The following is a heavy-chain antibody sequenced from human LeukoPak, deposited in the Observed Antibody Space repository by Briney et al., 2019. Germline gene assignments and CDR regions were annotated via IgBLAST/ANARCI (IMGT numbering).Heavy chain of an antibody. CDR3: ARDGRHRYYYDRSGNYGSWFDP. Sequence: ASVKVSCKASGYTFTGYYMHWVRQAPGQGLEWMGWINPNSGGTNYSQKFQGRVTMTTDTSTSTAYMELRSLRSDDTAVYYCARDGRHRYYYDRSGNYGSWFDPWGQGTLFTVSS. V-gene: IGHV1-2*02. CDR2: INPNSGGT. D-gene: IGHD3-22*01. J-gene: IGHJ5*02. CDR1: GYTFTGYY.